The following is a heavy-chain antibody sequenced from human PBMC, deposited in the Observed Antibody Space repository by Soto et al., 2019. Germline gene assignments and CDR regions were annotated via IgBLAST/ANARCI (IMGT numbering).Heavy chain of an antibody. D-gene: IGHD5-18*01. Sequence: GVSLRLCCTVSERTFTSYSMNWVRQAPGKGLEWVSFISSSSSTIYYADSVKGRFTISRDNAKNSLYLQMNSLRDEDTAVYYCARDRGYTYGFDFWGQGALVTVSS. V-gene: IGHV3-48*02. CDR2: ISSSSSTI. CDR3: ARDRGYTYGFDF. J-gene: IGHJ4*02. CDR1: ERTFTSYS.